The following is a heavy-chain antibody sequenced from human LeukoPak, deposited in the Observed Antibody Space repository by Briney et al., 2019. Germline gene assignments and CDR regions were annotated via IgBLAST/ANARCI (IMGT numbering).Heavy chain of an antibody. CDR3: ARGAVAGNFDY. V-gene: IGHV3-74*01. CDR2: INGDDSTT. Sequence: PGGSLRLSCAASGFTFSTYWMHWVRQAPGKGLVWVSRINGDDSTTSYADSVKGRFTISRDNAKNTLYLQMNSLRGEDTAVYYCARGAVAGNFDYWGQGTLVAVSS. CDR1: GFTFSTYW. J-gene: IGHJ4*02. D-gene: IGHD6-19*01.